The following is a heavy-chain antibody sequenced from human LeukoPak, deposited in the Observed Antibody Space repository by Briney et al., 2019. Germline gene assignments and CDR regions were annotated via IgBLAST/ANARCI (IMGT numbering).Heavy chain of an antibody. CDR3: AKEIAVAGYFDY. Sequence: GRSLRLSCAASGFTFSSYGMHWVRQAPGKGLEWVAVISYDGSNKYYADSVKGRFTISRDNSKNTLYLQMNSLRAEDTAVYYCAKEIAVAGYFDYWDQGTLVTVSS. CDR1: GFTFSSYG. D-gene: IGHD6-19*01. CDR2: ISYDGSNK. J-gene: IGHJ4*02. V-gene: IGHV3-30*18.